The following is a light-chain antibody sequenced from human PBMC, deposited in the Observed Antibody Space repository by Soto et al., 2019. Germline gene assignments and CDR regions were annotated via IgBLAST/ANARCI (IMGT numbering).Light chain of an antibody. CDR2: AAS. Sequence: DIQMTQSPSSLSVSVGDRVIITCQASRGINNFLNWYQQKPGKAPKLLIYAASYLHSGVPSRFSGSGSGTAFSLIINSLQPEDIATYYCQQYLILPPTFGGGTKVEIK. CDR3: QQYLILPPT. CDR1: RGINNF. V-gene: IGKV1-33*01. J-gene: IGKJ4*01.